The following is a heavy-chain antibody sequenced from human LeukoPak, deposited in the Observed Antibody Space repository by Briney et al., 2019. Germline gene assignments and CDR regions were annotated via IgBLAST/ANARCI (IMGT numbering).Heavy chain of an antibody. CDR1: GFTFSSYG. CDR2: IRYDGSNK. CDR3: AKEREHCSSTSCLYYFDY. Sequence: GGSLRLSCAASGFTFSSYGMHWVRQAPGKGLEWVAFIRYDGSNKYYADSVRGRFTTSRDNSKNTLYLQMNSLRAEDTAVYYCAKEREHCSSTSCLYYFDYWGQGTLVTVSS. V-gene: IGHV3-30*02. D-gene: IGHD2-2*01. J-gene: IGHJ4*02.